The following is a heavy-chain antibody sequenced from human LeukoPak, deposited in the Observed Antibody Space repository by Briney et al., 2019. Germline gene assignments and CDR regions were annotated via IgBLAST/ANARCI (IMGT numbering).Heavy chain of an antibody. CDR1: GFTFDDYG. CDR3: ARPAQGGGSQYYYYYVLDV. D-gene: IGHD3-16*01. V-gene: IGHV3-9*01. Sequence: PGGSLRFSCVASGFTFDDYGMHWVRQAPGKGLEWVSGISWNSDSIGYADSVKGRFTISRDNAKNSLYLQMSSLRPEDTALYYCARPAQGGGSQYYYYYVLDVWGQGTTVTVSS. CDR2: ISWNSDSI. J-gene: IGHJ6*02.